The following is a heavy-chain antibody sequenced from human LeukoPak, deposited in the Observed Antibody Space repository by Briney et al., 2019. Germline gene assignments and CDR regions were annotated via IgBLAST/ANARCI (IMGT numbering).Heavy chain of an antibody. J-gene: IGHJ4*02. Sequence: SVKVSCKASGGTCSSYAISWVRQAPGQGLEWMGGIIPIFGTANYAQKFQGRVTITADESTSTAYMELSSLRSEDTAVYYCATRAVADDSLFDYWGQGTLVTVSS. V-gene: IGHV1-69*01. CDR1: GGTCSSYA. CDR2: IIPIFGTA. D-gene: IGHD6-19*01. CDR3: ATRAVADDSLFDY.